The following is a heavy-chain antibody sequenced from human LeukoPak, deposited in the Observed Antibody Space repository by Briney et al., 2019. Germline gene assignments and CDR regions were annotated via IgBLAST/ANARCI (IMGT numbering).Heavy chain of an antibody. CDR1: GYTLTELS. V-gene: IGHV1-18*01. Sequence: ASVKVSCKVSGYTLTELSMHWVRQAPGKGLEWMGWISAYNGNTNYAQKLQGRVTMTTDTSTSTAYMELRSLRSDDTAVYYCARAGEGSSWYGDYWGQGTLVTVSS. CDR3: ARAGEGSSWYGDY. D-gene: IGHD6-13*01. CDR2: ISAYNGNT. J-gene: IGHJ4*02.